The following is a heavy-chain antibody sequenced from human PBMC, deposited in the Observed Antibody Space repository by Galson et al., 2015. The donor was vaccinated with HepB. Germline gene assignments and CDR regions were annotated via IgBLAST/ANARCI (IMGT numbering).Heavy chain of an antibody. CDR1: GFTFSSYA. D-gene: IGHD3-10*01. J-gene: IGHJ4*02. Sequence: SLRLSCAASGFTFSSYAMSWVRQAPGKGLEWVSAISNSGGSTYYADSVKGRFTISRDNSKNTLYLQMNSLRAEDTAVYYCAKSGPPFYYGSGSHDYWGQGTLVTVSS. CDR2: ISNSGGST. CDR3: AKSGPPFYYGSGSHDY. V-gene: IGHV3-23*01.